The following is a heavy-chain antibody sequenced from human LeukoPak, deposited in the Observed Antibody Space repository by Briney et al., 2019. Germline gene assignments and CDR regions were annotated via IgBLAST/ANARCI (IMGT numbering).Heavy chain of an antibody. Sequence: SVKVSCKASGGTFSSYAISWVRQAPGQGLEWMGGIIPIFGTANYAQKFQGRVTITADESTSTAYMELSSLRSEDTAVYYCAKDQGYSYGTTSDYWGQGTLVTVSS. V-gene: IGHV1-69*13. CDR1: GGTFSSYA. CDR3: AKDQGYSYGTTSDY. D-gene: IGHD5-18*01. J-gene: IGHJ4*02. CDR2: IIPIFGTA.